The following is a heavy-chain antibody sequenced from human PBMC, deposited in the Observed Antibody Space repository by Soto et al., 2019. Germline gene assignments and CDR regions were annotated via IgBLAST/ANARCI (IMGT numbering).Heavy chain of an antibody. CDR2: ISSSGDRI. V-gene: IGHV3-48*02. J-gene: IGHJ4*02. CDR3: ARLPKGSLVTG. CDR1: GFRLSDHS. D-gene: IGHD2-21*02. Sequence: GGSLRLSCVGSGFRLSDHSMHWVRRAPGTGLQWLSYISSSGDRIHYADSVRGRFTVSRDNAKNSLFLRMNSLRDDDTAMYYCARLPKGSLVTGWGQGXQVTVSS.